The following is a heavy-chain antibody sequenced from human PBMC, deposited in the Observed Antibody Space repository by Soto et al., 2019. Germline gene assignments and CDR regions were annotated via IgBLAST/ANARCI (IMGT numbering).Heavy chain of an antibody. CDR3: ARGQWLVLGNYYYGMDV. Sequence: PSQTLSLTCAISGDSVSSNSAAWNWIRQSPSRGLEWLGRTYYRSKWYNDYAVSVKSRITINPDTSKNQFSLQLNSVTPEDTAVYYCARGQWLVLGNYYYGMDVWGQGTTVTVSS. J-gene: IGHJ6*02. D-gene: IGHD6-19*01. CDR1: GDSVSSNSAA. V-gene: IGHV6-1*01. CDR2: TYYRSKWYN.